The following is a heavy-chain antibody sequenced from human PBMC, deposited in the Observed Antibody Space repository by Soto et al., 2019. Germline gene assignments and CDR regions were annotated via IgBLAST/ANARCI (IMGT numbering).Heavy chain of an antibody. D-gene: IGHD5-12*01. CDR3: ARDPGPGSYYGMHV. CDR2: IIPIFGTA. Sequence: SVKVSCKASGGAFSSYAISWVRQGPGQGLEWMGGIIPIFGTANYAQKFQGRVTITADESTSTAYMELSSLSSEDTAVYYCARDPGPGSYYGMHVWGQGTTVTVSS. V-gene: IGHV1-69*13. CDR1: GGAFSSYA. J-gene: IGHJ6*02.